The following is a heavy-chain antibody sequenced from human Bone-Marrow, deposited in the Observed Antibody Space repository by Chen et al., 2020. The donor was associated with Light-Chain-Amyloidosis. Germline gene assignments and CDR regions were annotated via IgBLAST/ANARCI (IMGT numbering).Heavy chain of an antibody. Sequence: VRQMPGKGLEWMGVIYLDDSDARYSPSFEGQVTISADKSITTAYLQWRSLKASDTAMYYCARRRDGYNFDYWGQGTLVTVSS. CDR2: IYLDDSDA. J-gene: IGHJ4*02. CDR3: ARRRDGYNFDY. D-gene: IGHD5-12*01. V-gene: IGHV5-51*01.